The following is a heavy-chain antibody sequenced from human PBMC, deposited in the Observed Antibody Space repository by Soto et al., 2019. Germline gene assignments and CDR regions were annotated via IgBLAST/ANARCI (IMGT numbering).Heavy chain of an antibody. CDR1: GGSVSSGGFY. CDR2: IFYSGTT. CDR3: ARVIRPLIRGVVNFDI. D-gene: IGHD3-10*01. Sequence: QVQLQESGPGLVKPSQTLSLTCTVSGGSVSSGGFYWSWIRQHPGKGLEWVGYIFYSGTTYYKPSLKILVVISLDTSQNQFSLRLISVTAADTAVYYCARVIRPLIRGVVNFDIWCPGTMVTVSS. V-gene: IGHV4-31*01. J-gene: IGHJ3*02.